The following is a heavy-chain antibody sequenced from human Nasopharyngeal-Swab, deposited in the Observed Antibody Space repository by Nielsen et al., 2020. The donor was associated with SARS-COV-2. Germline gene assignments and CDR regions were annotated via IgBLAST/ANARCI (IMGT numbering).Heavy chain of an antibody. Sequence: SETLSLTCAISGDSVSSNSAAWNWIRQSPSRGLEWLGRTYYRSKWYNDYAASVKSRITINPDTSKNQFSLQLNSVTPEDTAVYYCARDGLDYDFWSAYFMDVWGQGTTVTVSS. CDR3: ARDGLDYDFWSAYFMDV. J-gene: IGHJ6*02. CDR1: GDSVSSNSAA. CDR2: TYYRSKWYN. V-gene: IGHV6-1*01. D-gene: IGHD3-3*01.